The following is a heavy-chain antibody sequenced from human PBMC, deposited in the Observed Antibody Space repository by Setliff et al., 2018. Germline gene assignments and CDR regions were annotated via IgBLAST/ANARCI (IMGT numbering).Heavy chain of an antibody. Sequence: GASVKVSCKASGYTFTSYDINWVRQATGQGLEWMGWMNPNSGNTGYAQKFQGRVTITRNTSISTAYMELSSLRSEDTAVYYCALYDYYYDADGPRNWFDPWGQGTLVTVSS. D-gene: IGHD3-22*01. CDR3: ALYDYYYDADGPRNWFDP. J-gene: IGHJ5*02. V-gene: IGHV1-8*03. CDR1: GYTFTSYD. CDR2: MNPNSGNT.